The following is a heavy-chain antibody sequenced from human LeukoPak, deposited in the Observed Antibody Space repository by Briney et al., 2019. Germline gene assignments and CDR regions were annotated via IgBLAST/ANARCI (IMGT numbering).Heavy chain of an antibody. CDR2: IYYSGST. J-gene: IGHJ5*02. CDR1: GGSLSNYY. Sequence: SETLSLTCTVSGGSLSNYYWSWIRQYPGQGLECIGYIYYSGSTTYNPSLKSRVTISVDTSKNQFSLKLTSVTAADTAVYYCARAGGNRFDPWGQGILVTVSS. CDR3: ARAGGNRFDP. D-gene: IGHD3-10*01. V-gene: IGHV4-59*01.